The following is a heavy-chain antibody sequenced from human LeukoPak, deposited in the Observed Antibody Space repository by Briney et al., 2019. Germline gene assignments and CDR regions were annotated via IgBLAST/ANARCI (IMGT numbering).Heavy chain of an antibody. Sequence: ASVKVSCKVSGYTLTELSMHWVRQAPGQGLEWMGWINPNSGGTNYAQKFQGRVTMTRDTSISTAYMELSRLRSDDTAVYYCARDREGYYDILTGYYGVGAFDIWGQGTMVTVSS. CDR2: INPNSGGT. V-gene: IGHV1-2*02. D-gene: IGHD3-9*01. CDR3: ARDREGYYDILTGYYGVGAFDI. J-gene: IGHJ3*02. CDR1: GYTLTELS.